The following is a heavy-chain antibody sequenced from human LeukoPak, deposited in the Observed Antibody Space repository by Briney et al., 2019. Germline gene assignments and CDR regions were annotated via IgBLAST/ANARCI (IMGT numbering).Heavy chain of an antibody. CDR3: GKGLWFGEIFAPFEY. CDR1: GFTFSSYA. J-gene: IGHJ4*02. Sequence: GGSLRLSCAASGFTFSSYAMSWVRQAPGKGLEWVSAISGSGGSTYYADSVKGRVTISRDNSKSTLHLQMISLRAEDTAVYYCGKGLWFGEIFAPFEYWGQGSLVTVSS. V-gene: IGHV3-23*01. D-gene: IGHD3-10*01. CDR2: ISGSGGST.